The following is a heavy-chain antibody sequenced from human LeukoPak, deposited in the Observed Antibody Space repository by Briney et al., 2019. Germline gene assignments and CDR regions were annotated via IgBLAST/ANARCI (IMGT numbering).Heavy chain of an antibody. CDR3: ARRRGYSLDY. J-gene: IGHJ4*02. CDR2: IYYRGST. Sequence: PETLSLTCTLSSGSLSSYYWRCIRHPPGGGLEWIGYIYYRGSTNYNPSLKSRVTISVDTPKNQFSLELSSVTAADTAVYYCARRRGYSLDYWGQGTLVTVSS. CDR1: SGSLSSYY. V-gene: IGHV4-59*08. D-gene: IGHD5-18*01.